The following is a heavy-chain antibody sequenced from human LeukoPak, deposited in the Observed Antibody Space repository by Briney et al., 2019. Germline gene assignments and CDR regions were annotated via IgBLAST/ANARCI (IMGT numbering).Heavy chain of an antibody. CDR2: VNHNGNVN. D-gene: IGHD3-16*01. V-gene: IGHV3-7*03. CDR1: GFTFSSYW. Sequence: GGSLRLSCAASGFTFSSYWMNWARQAPGKGLEWVANVNHNGNVNYYVDSVKGRFTISRDNAKNSLYLQMSNLRAEDTAVYFCARGGGLDVWGQGATVTVSS. CDR3: ARGGGLDV. J-gene: IGHJ6*02.